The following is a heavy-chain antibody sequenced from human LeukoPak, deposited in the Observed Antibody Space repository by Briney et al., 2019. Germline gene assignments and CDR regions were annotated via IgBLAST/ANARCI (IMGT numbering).Heavy chain of an antibody. J-gene: IGHJ4*02. Sequence: GASVKVSCKASGYTFTGYYMHWVRQAPGQGLEWMGWINPNSGGTNYAQKFQGRVTMTRDTSISTAYMELSRLRSDDTAVYYCARAARIVVVVAAFYWGQETLVTVSS. V-gene: IGHV1-2*02. CDR1: GYTFTGYY. D-gene: IGHD2-15*01. CDR2: INPNSGGT. CDR3: ARAARIVVVVAAFY.